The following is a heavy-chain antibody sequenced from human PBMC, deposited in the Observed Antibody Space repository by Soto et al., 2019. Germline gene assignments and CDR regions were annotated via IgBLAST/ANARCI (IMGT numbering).Heavy chain of an antibody. V-gene: IGHV4-34*01. CDR2: INHSGST. CDR1: GASFSGYY. J-gene: IGHJ6*02. D-gene: IGHD2-2*01. Sequence: QVQLQQWGAGLLKPSETLSLSCAVYGASFSGYYWSWIRQPPGKGLEWIGEINHSGSTNYNPSLMSRVTLSLDTSKNQFSLKLSSVTAADTAVYFCARGGNCSSISCPLGHYYGMDVWGQGTTVTVSS. CDR3: ARGGNCSSISCPLGHYYGMDV.